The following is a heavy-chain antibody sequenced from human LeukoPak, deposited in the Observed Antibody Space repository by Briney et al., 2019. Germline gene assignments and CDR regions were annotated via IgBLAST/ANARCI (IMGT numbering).Heavy chain of an antibody. CDR3: ARGGSGYALNWFDP. V-gene: IGHV4-59*01. D-gene: IGHD5-12*01. CDR1: GGSIGSYY. CDR2: ISYSGST. Sequence: SETLSLTCTVSGGSIGSYYWSWIRQPPGKGPEWIGHISYSGSTNYNPSLKSRVTISVDTSKNQFSLKLSSVTAADTAVYYCARGGSGYALNWFDPWGQGTRVTVSS. J-gene: IGHJ5*02.